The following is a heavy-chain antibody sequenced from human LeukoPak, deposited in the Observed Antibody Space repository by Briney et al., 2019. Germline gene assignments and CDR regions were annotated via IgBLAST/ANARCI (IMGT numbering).Heavy chain of an antibody. Sequence: VASVKVSCKVSGYTLTELSMHWVRQAPGKGLEWMGGFDPEDGETIYAQKFQGRVTMTEDTSTDTAYMELSSLRSEDTAVYYCATVPPPQYSSSWSSSYAFDIWGQGTMVTVSS. D-gene: IGHD6-13*01. V-gene: IGHV1-24*01. CDR1: GYTLTELS. CDR3: ATVPPPQYSSSWSSSYAFDI. CDR2: FDPEDGET. J-gene: IGHJ3*02.